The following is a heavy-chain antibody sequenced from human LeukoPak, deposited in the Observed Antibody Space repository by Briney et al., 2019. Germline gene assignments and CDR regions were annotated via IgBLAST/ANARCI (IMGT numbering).Heavy chain of an antibody. Sequence: SGTLSLTCAVSGGSISSSNWWSWVRQPPGKGLEWIGESYHSGSTNYNPSLKSRVTISVDKSKNQFSMKLSSVTAADTAVYYCARQPYYDFWSGYRGVYGMDDWGQGTTVTVSS. CDR2: SYHSGST. V-gene: IGHV4-4*02. CDR1: GGSISSSNW. J-gene: IGHJ6*02. CDR3: ARQPYYDFWSGYRGVYGMDD. D-gene: IGHD3-3*01.